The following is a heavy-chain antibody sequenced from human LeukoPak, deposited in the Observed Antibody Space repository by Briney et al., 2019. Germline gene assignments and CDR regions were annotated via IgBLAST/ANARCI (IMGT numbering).Heavy chain of an antibody. D-gene: IGHD2-15*01. CDR3: ARDGASGGSCYGL. CDR1: GFTFSSYS. J-gene: IGHJ4*02. CDR2: ISSSSSYI. V-gene: IGHV3-21*01. Sequence: GGSLRLSCAASGFTFSSYSMNWVRQAPGKGLEWVSSISSSSSYIYYADSVKGRFTISRDNAKNSLYLQMNSLRAEDTAVYYCARDGASGGSCYGLWGQGTLVTVSS.